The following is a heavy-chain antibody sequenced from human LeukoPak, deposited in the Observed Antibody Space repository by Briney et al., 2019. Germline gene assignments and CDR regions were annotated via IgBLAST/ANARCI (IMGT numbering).Heavy chain of an antibody. J-gene: IGHJ4*02. CDR3: TRGIVVGTSVDY. Sequence: GGSLRLSCAASGLSFSNAWMSWVRLGPGKGLEWVGRIKSKSDGGTTHYAAPAKGRFTISRDDSKNTLYLQMNSLKTEDTAVYYCTRGIVVGTSVDYWGQGTLVTVSS. D-gene: IGHD3-22*01. CDR1: GLSFSNAW. CDR2: IKSKSDGGTT. V-gene: IGHV3-15*01.